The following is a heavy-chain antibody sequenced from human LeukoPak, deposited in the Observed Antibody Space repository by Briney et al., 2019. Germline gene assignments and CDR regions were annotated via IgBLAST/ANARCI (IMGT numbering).Heavy chain of an antibody. Sequence: GGSLRLSCAASGFTFSNAWMSWVRQAPGKGLEWVGRIKSKTDGGTTDYAAPVKGRFTISRDDSKNTLYLQMNSLKTEDTAVYYCTTRRYSGGYNDYWGQGTLVTVSS. CDR2: IKSKTDGGTT. D-gene: IGHD1-26*01. J-gene: IGHJ4*02. V-gene: IGHV3-15*01. CDR3: TTRRYSGGYNDY. CDR1: GFTFSNAW.